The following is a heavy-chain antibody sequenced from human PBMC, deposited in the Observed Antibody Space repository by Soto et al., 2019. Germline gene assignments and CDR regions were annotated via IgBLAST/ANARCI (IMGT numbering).Heavy chain of an antibody. D-gene: IGHD3-22*01. CDR2: ISSSSSYI. CDR1: GFTFSSYS. CDR3: ARGYHYYDSSGYDKWDAFDI. V-gene: IGHV3-21*01. Sequence: EVQLVESGGGLVKPGGSLRLSCAASGFTFSSYSMNWVRQAPGKGLEWVSSISSSSSYIYYADSVKGRVTISRDNGKNSLYLQMNSLRAEDTAVYYCARGYHYYDSSGYDKWDAFDIWGQGTMVTVSS. J-gene: IGHJ3*02.